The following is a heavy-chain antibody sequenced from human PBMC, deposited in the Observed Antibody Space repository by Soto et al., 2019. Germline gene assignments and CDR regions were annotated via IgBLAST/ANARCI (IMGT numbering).Heavy chain of an antibody. V-gene: IGHV3-23*01. D-gene: IGHD4-17*01. CDR2: ISDAAGSA. CDR3: ARPYGGKIGDAPDL. J-gene: IGHJ3*01. CDR1: GFTFSSYA. Sequence: GGSLRLSXVASGFTFSSYAMSWVRRVPGKGLEWVSTISDAAGSAYYVDSVKGRFTISRDNSKKTLYLQMNSLRAEDSAVYYCARPYGGKIGDAPDLWGPGTMVTVSS.